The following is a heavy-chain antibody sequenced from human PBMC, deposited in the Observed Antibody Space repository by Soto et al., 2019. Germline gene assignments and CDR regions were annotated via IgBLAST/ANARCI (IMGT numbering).Heavy chain of an antibody. J-gene: IGHJ4*02. CDR1: GGSISSGGYF. CDR2: IYYSGGT. CDR3: ARGSGYDILTGN. V-gene: IGHV4-31*02. D-gene: IGHD3-9*01. Sequence: SETLSLTCTVSGGSISSGGYFWNWIRQHPGKGLEWIGYIYYSGGTYYNPSLKSRVTISVDTSKNQFSLKLSSVTAADTAVYYCARGSGYDILTGNWGQGTLVTVSS.